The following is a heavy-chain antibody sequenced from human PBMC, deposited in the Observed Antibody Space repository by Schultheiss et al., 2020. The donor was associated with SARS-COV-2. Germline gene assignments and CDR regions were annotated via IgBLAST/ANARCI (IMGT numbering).Heavy chain of an antibody. J-gene: IGHJ6*03. CDR2: ITSSGSTI. CDR3: ARVAGPLGSYYYYMDV. D-gene: IGHD6-19*01. CDR1: GFTFSSYE. V-gene: IGHV3-48*03. Sequence: GGSLRLSCAASGFTFSSYEMNWVRQAPGKGLEWVLYITSSGSTIYYADSVKGRFTISRDNAKNSLYLQMNSLRAEDTAVYYCARVAGPLGSYYYYMDVWGKGTTVTVSS.